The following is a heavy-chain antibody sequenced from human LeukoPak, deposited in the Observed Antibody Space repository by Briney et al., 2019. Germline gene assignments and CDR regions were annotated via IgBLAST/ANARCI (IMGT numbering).Heavy chain of an antibody. CDR1: GYTFTGYY. CDR2: MNPNSGNT. CDR3: ARGLNDAFDI. J-gene: IGHJ3*02. V-gene: IGHV1-8*03. Sequence: ASVKVSCKASGYTFTGYYMHWVRQAPGQGLEWMGWMNPNSGNTGYAQKFQGRVTITRNTSISTAYMELSSLRSEDTAVYYCARGLNDAFDIWGQGTMVTVSS.